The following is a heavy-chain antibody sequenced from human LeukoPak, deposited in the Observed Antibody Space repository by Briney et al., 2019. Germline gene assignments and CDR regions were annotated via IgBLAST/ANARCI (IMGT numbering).Heavy chain of an antibody. D-gene: IGHD2-2*01. CDR3: AKDQVDCSSTSCQYYYYYYGMDV. CDR1: GFTFSSYA. V-gene: IGHV3-23*01. Sequence: GGSLRLSCAASGFTFSSYAMSWVRQAPGKGLEWVSAISGSGGSTYYADSVKGRFTISRDNSKNTLFLQMNSLRAEDTAVYYCAKDQVDCSSTSCQYYYYYYGMDVWGQGTTVTVSS. J-gene: IGHJ6*02. CDR2: ISGSGGST.